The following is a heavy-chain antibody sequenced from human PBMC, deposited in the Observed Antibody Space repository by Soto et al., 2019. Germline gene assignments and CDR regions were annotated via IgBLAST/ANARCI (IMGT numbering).Heavy chain of an antibody. V-gene: IGHV3-9*01. CDR1: GFTFDDYA. CDR3: AKDPNYGGNSFAFDI. CDR2: ISWNSGSI. J-gene: IGHJ3*02. Sequence: EVQLVESGGGLVQPGRSLRLSCAASGFTFDDYAMHWVRQAPWKGLEWVSGISWNSGSIGYADSVKGRFTISRDNAKNSLYLQMNSLRAEDTALYYCAKDPNYGGNSFAFDIWGQGTMVTVSS. D-gene: IGHD4-17*01.